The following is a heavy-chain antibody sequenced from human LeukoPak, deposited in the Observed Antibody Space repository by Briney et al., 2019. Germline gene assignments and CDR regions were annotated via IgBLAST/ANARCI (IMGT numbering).Heavy chain of an antibody. CDR3: AKDRDGSTSYQKSMGV. Sequence: GVSLRLSCAASGFTFSSYAMHWVRQAPGKGLEWVALMRSDGTSKYYSESVKGRFTISRDNSKNTLYLQMNSLRVEDTAVYYCAKDRDGSTSYQKSMGVWGQGTAVTFSS. J-gene: IGHJ6*02. D-gene: IGHD3-10*01. CDR2: MRSDGTSK. V-gene: IGHV3-30*02. CDR1: GFTFSSYA.